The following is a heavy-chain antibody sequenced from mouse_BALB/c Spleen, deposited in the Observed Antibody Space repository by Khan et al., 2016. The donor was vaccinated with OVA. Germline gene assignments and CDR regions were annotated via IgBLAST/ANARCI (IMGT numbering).Heavy chain of an antibody. CDR2: IYPGDGNT. Sequence: QVQLQQSGAELVRPGSSVKISCTASGYAFSNYYMNWVKQGPGQGLEWIGQIYPGDGNTNYNGKFQDKATLTADKSSSTAYMQLSSLTSEASAVFCGARGGYRCFANWGQGTLVTVSA. CDR3: ARGGYRCFAN. D-gene: IGHD2-2*01. J-gene: IGHJ3*01. V-gene: IGHV1-80*01. CDR1: GYAFSNYY.